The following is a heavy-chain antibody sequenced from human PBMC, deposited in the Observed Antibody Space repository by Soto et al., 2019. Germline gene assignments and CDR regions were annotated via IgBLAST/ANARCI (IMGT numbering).Heavy chain of an antibody. V-gene: IGHV3-72*01. Sequence: EVQLVESGGGLVQPGGSLRLSCAAAGFTFNDHSMEWVRQAPGQGLEWVVRIINKANSYSTLYAASVNGRFTISRDDSSTSQFLLRNSLITADTAVYYCGGVGSYAGERTCPFDPWGQGTVVTVSS. CDR2: IINKANSYST. CDR1: GFTFNDHS. CDR3: GGVGSYAGERTCPFDP. J-gene: IGHJ5*01. D-gene: IGHD1-26*01.